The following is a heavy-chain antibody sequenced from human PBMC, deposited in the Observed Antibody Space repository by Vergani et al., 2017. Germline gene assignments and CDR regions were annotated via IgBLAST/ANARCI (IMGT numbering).Heavy chain of an antibody. V-gene: IGHV4-39*01. Sequence: QLQLQESGPGLVKPSETLSLTCTVSGGPISSSSYYWGWIRQPPGKGLEWIGSIYYSGSTYYNPSLKSRVTISVDTSKNQFSLKLSSVTAADTAVYYCARHIVAAGSGSYGFDYWGQGTLVTVSS. J-gene: IGHJ4*02. D-gene: IGHD3-10*01. CDR3: ARHIVAAGSGSYGFDY. CDR2: IYYSGST. CDR1: GGPISSSSYY.